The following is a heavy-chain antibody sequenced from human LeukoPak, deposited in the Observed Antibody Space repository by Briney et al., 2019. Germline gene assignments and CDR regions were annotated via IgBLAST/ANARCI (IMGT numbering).Heavy chain of an antibody. Sequence: GGPLRLSCAASGFTFSDYYMSWIRQAPGKGLEWVSSISSSSSYIYYADSVKGRFTISRDNAKNSLYLQMNSLRAEDTAVYYCARDPPYYYDSSGYYSEYFQHWGQGTLVTVSS. D-gene: IGHD3-22*01. CDR3: ARDPPYYYDSSGYYSEYFQH. J-gene: IGHJ1*01. CDR2: ISSSSSYI. V-gene: IGHV3-11*06. CDR1: GFTFSDYY.